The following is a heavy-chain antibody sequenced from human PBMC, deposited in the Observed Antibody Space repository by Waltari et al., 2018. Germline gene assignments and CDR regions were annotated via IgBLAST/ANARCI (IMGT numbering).Heavy chain of an antibody. CDR1: GFTFSSYW. CDR2: IKQDGSEK. J-gene: IGHJ4*02. D-gene: IGHD1-26*01. CDR3: ARSSGSYYFRSDY. Sequence: EVQLVESGGGLVQPGGSLRLSCAASGFTFSSYWMSWVRQAPGKGLEWVANIKQDGSEKYYVDSVKGRFTISRDNAKNSLYLQMNSLRAEDTAVYYCARSSGSYYFRSDYWGQGTLVTVSS. V-gene: IGHV3-7*01.